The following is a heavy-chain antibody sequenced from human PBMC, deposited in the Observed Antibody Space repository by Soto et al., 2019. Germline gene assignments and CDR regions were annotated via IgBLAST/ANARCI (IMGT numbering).Heavy chain of an antibody. CDR3: ARALNYYDSSGYYYYYYGMDV. CDR2: IYYSGST. V-gene: IGHV4-61*01. J-gene: IGHJ6*02. D-gene: IGHD3-22*01. Sequence: SETLSLTCTVSGGSVSSGSYYWSWIRQPPGKGLEWIGYIYYSGSTNYNPSLKSRVTISVDTSKNQFSLELSSVTAADTAVYYCARALNYYDSSGYYYYYYGMDVWGQGTTVTVSS. CDR1: GGSVSSGSYY.